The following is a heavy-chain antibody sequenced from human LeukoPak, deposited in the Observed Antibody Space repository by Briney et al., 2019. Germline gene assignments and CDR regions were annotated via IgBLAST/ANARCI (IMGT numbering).Heavy chain of an antibody. CDR1: GDSVSSKSAA. CDR2: TYYRSKWFN. V-gene: IGHV6-1*01. CDR3: ARLATKEGRDY. J-gene: IGHJ4*02. Sequence: SQTLSLTCAISGDSVSSKSAAWIWLRQSPSRGLEWLGRTYYRSKWFNEYAVSEKSRITINPDTAKNQFSLQLNSVTPDDTAVYYCARLATKEGRDYWGQGTLVTVSS. D-gene: IGHD5-12*01.